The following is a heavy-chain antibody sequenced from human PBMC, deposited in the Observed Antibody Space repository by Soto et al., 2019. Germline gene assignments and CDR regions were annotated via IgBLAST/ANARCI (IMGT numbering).Heavy chain of an antibody. J-gene: IGHJ6*03. CDR3: ARLGFYYYYMDV. Sequence: QVQLQESGPGLVKPSETLSLTCTVSGGSISSYYWSWIRQPPGKGLEWIGYIYYSGSTNYNPSLKRRVTISVDTSKNQFSLKLSSVTAADTAVYYCARLGFYYYYMDVWGKGTTVTVSS. CDR1: GGSISSYY. V-gene: IGHV4-59*01. CDR2: IYYSGST. D-gene: IGHD7-27*01.